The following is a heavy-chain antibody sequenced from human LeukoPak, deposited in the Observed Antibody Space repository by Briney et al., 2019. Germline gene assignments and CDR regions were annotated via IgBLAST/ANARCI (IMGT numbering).Heavy chain of an antibody. CDR1: GGSISSGGYY. D-gene: IGHD3-10*01. Sequence: SQTLSLTCTVSGGSISSGGYYWIWIRQHPGKGLEWIGYIYYSGSTYYNPSLKSRVTISVDTSKNQFSLKLSSVTAADTAVYYCARDLWFGVAPLDVWGQGTTVTVSS. CDR3: ARDLWFGVAPLDV. V-gene: IGHV4-31*03. CDR2: IYYSGST. J-gene: IGHJ6*02.